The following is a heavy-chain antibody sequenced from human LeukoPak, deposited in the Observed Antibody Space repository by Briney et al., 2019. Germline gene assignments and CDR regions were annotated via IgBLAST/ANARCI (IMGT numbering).Heavy chain of an antibody. CDR2: IYPGDSDT. D-gene: IGHD2-2*01. Sequence: GESLKISCKGSGYSFTSYWIGWVRQMPGKGLEWMGIIYPGDSDTRYSPSFQGQVTISADKSISTAYLQWSSLKASDTAMYYCASQVVPADEPGAFDIWGQGTMVTVSS. CDR1: GYSFTSYW. J-gene: IGHJ3*02. CDR3: ASQVVPADEPGAFDI. V-gene: IGHV5-51*01.